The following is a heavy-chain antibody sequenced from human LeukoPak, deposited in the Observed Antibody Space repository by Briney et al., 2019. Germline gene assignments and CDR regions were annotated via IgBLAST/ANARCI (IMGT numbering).Heavy chain of an antibody. CDR2: ITTSDGNT. Sequence: GGSLRLSCAASRFTFSSYTMSWVRQAPGKGLEWVSTITTSDGNTYYADSVKGRFTVSRDNSKNTLYLQMNSLRAEDTAVYYCAKDGGLWVSAHWGDSWGRGTLVTVSS. CDR1: RFTFSSYT. V-gene: IGHV3-23*01. D-gene: IGHD7-27*01. J-gene: IGHJ4*02. CDR3: AKDGGLWVSAHWGDS.